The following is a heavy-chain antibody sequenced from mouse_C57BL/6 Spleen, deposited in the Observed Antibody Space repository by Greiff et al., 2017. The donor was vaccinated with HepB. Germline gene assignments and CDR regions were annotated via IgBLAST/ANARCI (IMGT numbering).Heavy chain of an antibody. CDR3: ARRGGSSYDAMDY. CDR1: GYTFTSYW. V-gene: IGHV1-59*01. Sequence: VQLQQPGAELVRPGTSVKLSCKASGYTFTSYWMHWVKQRPGQGLEWIGVIDPSDSYTNYNQKFKGKATLTVDTSSSTAYMQLSSLTSEDSAVYYCARRGGSSYDAMDYWGQGTSVTVSS. D-gene: IGHD1-1*01. J-gene: IGHJ4*01. CDR2: IDPSDSYT.